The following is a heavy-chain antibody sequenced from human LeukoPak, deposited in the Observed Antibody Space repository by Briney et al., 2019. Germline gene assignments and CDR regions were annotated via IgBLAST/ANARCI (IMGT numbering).Heavy chain of an antibody. V-gene: IGHV3-9*01. CDR3: AKGFDIVATNYYFDY. Sequence: GGSLRLSCAASGFTFDDYAMHWVRQAPGKGLEWVSGISWNSGSIGYADSVKGRFTISRDNAKNSLYLQMNSLRAEDTALYYCAKGFDIVATNYYFDYWGQGTLVTVSS. J-gene: IGHJ4*02. CDR2: ISWNSGSI. CDR1: GFTFDDYA. D-gene: IGHD5-12*01.